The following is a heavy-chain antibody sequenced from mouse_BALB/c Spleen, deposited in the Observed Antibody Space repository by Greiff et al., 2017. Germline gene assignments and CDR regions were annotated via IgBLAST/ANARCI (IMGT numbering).Heavy chain of an antibody. CDR2: IRNKANGYTT. J-gene: IGHJ2*01. CDR1: GFTFTDYY. V-gene: IGHV7-3*02. CDR3: ARDEAYFDY. Sequence: EVQRVESGGGLVQPGGSLRLSCATSGFTFTDYYMSWVRQPPGKALEWLGFIRNKANGYTTEYSASVKGRFTISRDNSQSILYLQMNTLRAEDSATYYCARDEAYFDYWGQGTTLTVSS.